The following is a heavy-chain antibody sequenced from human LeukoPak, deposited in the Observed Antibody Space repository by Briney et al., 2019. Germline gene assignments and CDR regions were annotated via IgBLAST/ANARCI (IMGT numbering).Heavy chain of an antibody. CDR3: ARNKVVVNWFDP. CDR1: GGSISSYY. D-gene: IGHD3-22*01. V-gene: IGHV4-59*08. CDR2: FYYSGST. J-gene: IGHJ5*02. Sequence: PSETLSLTCTVSGGSISSYYWSWIRQPPGKGLEWIGYFYYSGSTNYNPSLKSRVTISVDTSKNQFSLKLSSVTAADTAVYYCARNKVVVNWFDPWGQGTLVTVSS.